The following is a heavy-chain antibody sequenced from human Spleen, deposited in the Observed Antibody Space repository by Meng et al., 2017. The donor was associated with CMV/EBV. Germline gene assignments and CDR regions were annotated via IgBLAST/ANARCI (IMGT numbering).Heavy chain of an antibody. Sequence: AASGGSTDSNTWWSGVGQHPGKDREWISEVYHSGSTNDNPSLGSRVSISLDTSKNHFSLKLTSVTAADTAVYYCARFRVTSHRFDPWGQGALVTVSS. D-gene: IGHD3-3*01. V-gene: IGHV4-4*02. CDR3: ARFRVTSHRFDP. CDR1: GGSTDSNTW. CDR2: VYHSGST. J-gene: IGHJ5*02.